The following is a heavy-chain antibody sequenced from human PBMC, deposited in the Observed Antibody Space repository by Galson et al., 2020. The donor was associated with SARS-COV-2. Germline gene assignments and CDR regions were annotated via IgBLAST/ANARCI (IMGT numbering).Heavy chain of an antibody. D-gene: IGHD3-10*01. J-gene: IGHJ4*02. CDR3: ARDFWYYASGGER. Sequence: ASVKVSCKASGYTFSSYGISWVRQPPGQGLEWMGWISTYNGDTYYAQRLQGRVTMTTDTSTSEAYMDLRSLRSDDTADYYCARDFWYYASGGERWGQVSLVTVSS. CDR2: ISTYNGDT. V-gene: IGHV1-18*01. CDR1: GYTFSSYG.